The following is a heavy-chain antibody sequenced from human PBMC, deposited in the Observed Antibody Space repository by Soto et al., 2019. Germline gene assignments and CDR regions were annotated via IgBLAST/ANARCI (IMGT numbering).Heavy chain of an antibody. CDR1: GFTFSSYG. V-gene: IGHV3-30*18. J-gene: IGHJ5*02. CDR3: AKPIPNLLRFLEWFPPWLHP. D-gene: IGHD3-3*01. CDR2: ISYDGSNK. Sequence: GESLKISCAASGFTFSSYGMHWVRQAPGKGLEWVAVISYDGSNKYYADSVKGRFTISRDNSKNTLYLQMNSLRAEDTAVYYCAKPIPNLLRFLEWFPPWLHPWGPGTLLTVYS.